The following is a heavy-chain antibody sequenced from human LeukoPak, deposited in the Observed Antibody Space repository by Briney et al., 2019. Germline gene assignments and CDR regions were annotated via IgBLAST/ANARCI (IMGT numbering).Heavy chain of an antibody. CDR1: GYTFTGYY. CDR2: INPNSGGT. Sequence: GASVKVSCKASGYTFTGYYMHWVRQAPGQGLEWMGRINPNSGGTNYAQKFQGRVTMTRDTSISTAYMELSRLRSDDTAVYYCARSLRSSWGYWYYYMDVWGKGTTVTVSS. CDR3: ARSLRSSWGYWYYYMDV. J-gene: IGHJ6*03. D-gene: IGHD6-13*01. V-gene: IGHV1-2*06.